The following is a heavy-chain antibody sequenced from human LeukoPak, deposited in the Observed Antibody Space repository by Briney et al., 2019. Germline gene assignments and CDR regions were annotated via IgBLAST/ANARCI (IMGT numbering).Heavy chain of an antibody. CDR1: GFTFSSYG. CDR3: AKDWSYGALDAFDI. CDR2: IWYDGSNK. V-gene: IGHV3-33*06. J-gene: IGHJ3*02. Sequence: PGRSLRLSCAASGFTFSSYGMHWVRQAPGKGLEWVAVIWYDGSNKYYADSVKGRFTISRDNSKNTLYLQMNSLRAEDTAVYYWAKDWSYGALDAFDIWGQGTMVTVSS. D-gene: IGHD4-17*01.